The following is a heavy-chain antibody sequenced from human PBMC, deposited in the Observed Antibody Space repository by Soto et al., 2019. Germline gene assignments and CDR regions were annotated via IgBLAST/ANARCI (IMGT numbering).Heavy chain of an antibody. CDR2: ISAYNGNT. J-gene: IGHJ4*02. D-gene: IGHD6-19*01. CDR3: AKVGRSGWFLDY. Sequence: ASVKVSCKASGYTFTSYGISWVRQAPGQGLEWMGWISAYNGNTNYAQKLQGRVTMTTDTSTSTAYMELRSLRSEDTAVYYCAKVGRSGWFLDYWGQGTLVTVSS. V-gene: IGHV1-18*01. CDR1: GYTFTSYG.